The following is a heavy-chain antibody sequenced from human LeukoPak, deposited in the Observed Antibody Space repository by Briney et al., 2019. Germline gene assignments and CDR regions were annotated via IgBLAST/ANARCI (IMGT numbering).Heavy chain of an antibody. CDR2: IYYSGNT. Sequence: PSETLSLTCTVSGGSISGYYWSWIRQPPGKGLEFIGCIYYSGNTNYNPSLRSRVTMSVDTSKNQFSLKLSSVTAADTAVYYCARHHGSGTYPLDYWGQGTLVTVSS. J-gene: IGHJ4*02. V-gene: IGHV4-59*01. CDR1: GGSISGYY. D-gene: IGHD3-10*01. CDR3: ARHHGSGTYPLDY.